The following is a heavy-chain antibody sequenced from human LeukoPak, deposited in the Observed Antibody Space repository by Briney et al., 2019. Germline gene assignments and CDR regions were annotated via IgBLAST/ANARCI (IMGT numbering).Heavy chain of an antibody. Sequence: GGSLRLSCVASGFTFSSYSINWVRQAPGKGLEWVSSISSSSSFISYADSVKGRFTISRDNAKNSVFLQMNSLRAEDTAIYYCARDIQLSTWGLGTMVTVSS. CDR1: GFTFSSYS. CDR3: ARDIQLST. D-gene: IGHD5-24*01. CDR2: ISSSSSFI. J-gene: IGHJ3*01. V-gene: IGHV3-21*04.